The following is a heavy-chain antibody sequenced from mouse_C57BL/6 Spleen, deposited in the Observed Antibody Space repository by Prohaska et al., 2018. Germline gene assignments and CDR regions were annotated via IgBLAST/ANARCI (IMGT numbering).Heavy chain of an antibody. Sequence: VRQAPEKGLEWVAYISSGSSTIYYADTVKGRFTISRDNAKNTLFLQMTSLRSEDTAMYYCARLGGTNYFDYWGQGTTLTVSS. J-gene: IGHJ2*01. CDR3: ARLGGTNYFDY. D-gene: IGHD4-1*01. V-gene: IGHV5-17*01. CDR2: ISSGSSTI.